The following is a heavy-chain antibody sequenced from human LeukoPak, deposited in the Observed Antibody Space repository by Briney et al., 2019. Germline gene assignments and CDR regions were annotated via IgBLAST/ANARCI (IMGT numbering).Heavy chain of an antibody. Sequence: GGTLRLSCAASGFTFSSYGMTWVRQAPGKGLEWVSAISGSGGSTYYADSVKGRFTISRDNSKNTLYLQMNSLKTEDTAVYYCTTVDDTMIVVVKNYWGQGTLVTVSS. CDR2: ISGSGGST. CDR3: TTVDDTMIVVVKNY. D-gene: IGHD3-22*01. CDR1: GFTFSSYG. J-gene: IGHJ4*02. V-gene: IGHV3-23*01.